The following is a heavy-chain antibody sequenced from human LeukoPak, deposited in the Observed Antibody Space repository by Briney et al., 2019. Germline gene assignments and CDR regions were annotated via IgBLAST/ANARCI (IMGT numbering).Heavy chain of an antibody. CDR3: AREQYRVPAAMGAFDI. J-gene: IGHJ3*02. V-gene: IGHV1-46*01. D-gene: IGHD2-2*01. CDR1: GYTFTSYY. Sequence: GASVKVSCKASGYTFTSYYMHWVRQAPGQGLEWMGIINPSGGSTSYAQKFQGRVTMTRDTSTSTVYMELSSLRSEDTAVYYCAREQYRVPAAMGAFDIWGQGTMVTVSS. CDR2: INPSGGST.